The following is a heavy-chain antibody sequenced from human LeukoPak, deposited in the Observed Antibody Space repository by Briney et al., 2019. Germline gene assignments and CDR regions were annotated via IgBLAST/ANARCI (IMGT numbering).Heavy chain of an antibody. CDR1: GYTFTSYG. Sequence: SVKVSCKASGYTFTSYGISWVRQAPGQGLEWMGWISAYNGNTNYAQKNQGRVTMTTDTSTSTAYMELRSPRSDDTAVYYCARDVSPMGNPGYFQHWGQGTLVTVSS. J-gene: IGHJ1*01. V-gene: IGHV1-18*01. CDR3: ARDVSPMGNPGYFQH. CDR2: ISAYNGNT. D-gene: IGHD7-27*01.